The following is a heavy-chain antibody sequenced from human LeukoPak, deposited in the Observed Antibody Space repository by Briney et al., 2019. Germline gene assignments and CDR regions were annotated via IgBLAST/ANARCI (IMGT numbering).Heavy chain of an antibody. V-gene: IGHV1-18*01. D-gene: IGHD1-26*01. CDR2: ISAYNGNT. CDR1: GYTFTSYG. CDR3: ARDQLTSGSYRVRFPSDY. Sequence: ASVKVSCKASGYTFTSYGISWVRQAPGQGLEWMGWISAYNGNTNYAQKLQGRVTMTTDTSTSTAYMELRSLRSDDTAVYYCARDQLTSGSYRVRFPSDYWGQGALVTVSS. J-gene: IGHJ4*02.